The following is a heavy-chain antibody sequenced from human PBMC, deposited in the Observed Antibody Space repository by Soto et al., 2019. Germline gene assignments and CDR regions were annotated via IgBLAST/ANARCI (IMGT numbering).Heavy chain of an antibody. D-gene: IGHD3-16*01. CDR2: TSYDGSNN. V-gene: IGHV3-33*05. J-gene: IGHJ4*02. Sequence: QMQLVESGGGVVQPGTSLRLSCVGSGFTFRSYVIHWVRQAPGKGLEWVALTSYDGSNNFYGDSVKSRFTISRHNSRNTVELQMDSLRFEDTALYYCARWGTTGGLDVWGQGTLVSVSS. CDR1: GFTFRSYV. CDR3: ARWGTTGGLDV.